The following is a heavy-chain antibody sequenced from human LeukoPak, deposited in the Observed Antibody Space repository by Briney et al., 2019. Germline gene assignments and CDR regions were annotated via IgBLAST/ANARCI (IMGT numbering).Heavy chain of an antibody. CDR2: YDPEDEKV. D-gene: IGHD3-22*01. V-gene: IGHV1-24*01. Sequence: ASVKVSCKVPGYALTDLAIHWVRQAPGQGLQWMGGYDPEDEKVVYAQTFQGRLTMTEDTSTDTAYMELAGLTSEDTAVYYCATATDYEDSRGYSFDPWGQGTLVTVSS. CDR1: GYALTDLA. J-gene: IGHJ5*02. CDR3: ATATDYEDSRGYSFDP.